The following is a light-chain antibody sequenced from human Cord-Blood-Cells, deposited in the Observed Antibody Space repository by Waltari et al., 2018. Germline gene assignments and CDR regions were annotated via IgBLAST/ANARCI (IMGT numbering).Light chain of an antibody. V-gene: IGLV2-14*01. CDR3: SSYTSSSTWV. J-gene: IGLJ3*02. Sequence: SALTQPAPVSGSPGRSIPTSCTGTSSDVGGYNYLSWYQQPPGNAPKLMIYDVSNRPSGVSNRFSGSKSGNTASLTISGLQAEDEADYYCSSYTSSSTWVFGGGTKLTVL. CDR2: DVS. CDR1: SSDVGGYNY.